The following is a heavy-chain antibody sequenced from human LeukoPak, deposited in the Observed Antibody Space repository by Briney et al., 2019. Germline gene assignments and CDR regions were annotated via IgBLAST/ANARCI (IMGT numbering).Heavy chain of an antibody. D-gene: IGHD5-24*01. CDR1: GFTFSTYA. CDR2: ISGSGGTT. CDR3: AKRVYVGGGYNFDY. J-gene: IGHJ4*02. Sequence: GGSLRLSCAASGFTFSTYAMSWVRQAPGKGLGWVSGISGSGGTTYYADSVKGRFTISRDNSKNTLYLQMNSLRAEDTAVYYCAKRVYVGGGYNFDYWGQGTLVTVSS. V-gene: IGHV3-23*01.